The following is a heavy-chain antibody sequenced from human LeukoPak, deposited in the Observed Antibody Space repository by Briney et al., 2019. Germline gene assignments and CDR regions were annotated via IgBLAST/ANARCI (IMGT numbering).Heavy chain of an antibody. CDR2: FDPEDGET. V-gene: IGHV1-24*01. Sequence: EASVKVSCKVSGYTLTELSMHWVRQAPGKGLEWMGGFDPEDGETIYAQKFQGRVTMTEDTSTSTAYMELRSLRSDDTAVYYCARGRLEVYYYYMDVWGKGTTVTISS. CDR3: ARGRLEVYYYYMDV. CDR1: GYTLTELS. D-gene: IGHD6-19*01. J-gene: IGHJ6*03.